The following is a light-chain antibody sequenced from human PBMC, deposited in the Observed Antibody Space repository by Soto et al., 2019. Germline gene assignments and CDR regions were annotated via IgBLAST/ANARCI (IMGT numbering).Light chain of an antibody. CDR1: SSDIGGYKH. CDR3: SSYAGSNNFV. CDR2: EVS. J-gene: IGLJ1*01. Sequence: QSVLTQPASVSGSPGQSITISCTGTSSDIGGYKHVSWYQQHPGKAPKLMIYEVSNRPSGVPDRVSASKSGNTASLTVSGLRAEDEADYYCSSYAGSNNFVFGSGTKVTVL. V-gene: IGLV2-8*01.